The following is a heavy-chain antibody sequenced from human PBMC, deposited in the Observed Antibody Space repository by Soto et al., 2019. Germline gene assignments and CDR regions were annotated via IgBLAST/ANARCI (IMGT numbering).Heavy chain of an antibody. CDR3: ARDLRVTRIHYYYYGMDV. D-gene: IGHD4-17*01. J-gene: IGHJ6*02. Sequence: QVQLVQSGAEVKKPGSSVKVSCKASGGTFSSYAISWVRQAPGQGLEWMGGIIPIFGTANYAQKFQGRVTITADESTSTAYMELSSLRSEDTAVYYCARDLRVTRIHYYYYGMDVWGQGTTVTVSS. V-gene: IGHV1-69*01. CDR2: IIPIFGTA. CDR1: GGTFSSYA.